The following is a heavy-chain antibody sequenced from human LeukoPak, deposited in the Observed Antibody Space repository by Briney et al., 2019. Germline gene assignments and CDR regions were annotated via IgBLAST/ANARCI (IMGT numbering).Heavy chain of an antibody. CDR3: AKGMGFLTSVDY. J-gene: IGHJ4*02. V-gene: IGHV3-21*01. CDR2: ISSRSSYI. D-gene: IGHD4-17*01. Sequence: GGSLRLSCAASGCTFSTDTMNWVRQAPGKGLEWVSSISSRSSYIYYADSVKGRFTRSRDNAKNSLYLQMNSLRVEDTAVYYCAKGMGFLTSVDYWGQGTLVTVSS. CDR1: GCTFSTDT.